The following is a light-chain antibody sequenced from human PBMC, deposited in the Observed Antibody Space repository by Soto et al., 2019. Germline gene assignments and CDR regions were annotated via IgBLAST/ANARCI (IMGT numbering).Light chain of an antibody. CDR2: INSDGSH. J-gene: IGLJ2*01. V-gene: IGLV4-69*01. Sequence: QSVLTQSPSASASLGASVKLTCTLSSGHNNYAIAWHQQQPEKGPRFLMKINSDGSHIKGDGIPDRFSGSSSGAERYVTISSLQSEDEADYYCQTWSADTLVVFGGGTKLTVL. CDR3: QTWSADTLVV. CDR1: SGHNNYA.